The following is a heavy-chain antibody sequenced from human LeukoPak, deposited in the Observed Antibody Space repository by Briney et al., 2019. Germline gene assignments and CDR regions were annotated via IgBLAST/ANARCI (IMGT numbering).Heavy chain of an antibody. CDR3: ARDRAVTTFVFDY. CDR2: IWYDGSNK. CDR1: GFTFSSYG. Sequence: PGGSLRLSCAASGFTFSSYGMHWVRQAPGKGLEWVAVIWYDGSNKYYADSVKGRFTISRDSSKNTLYLQMNSLRAEDTAVYYCARDRAVTTFVFDYWGQGTLVTVSS. D-gene: IGHD4-17*01. V-gene: IGHV3-33*01. J-gene: IGHJ4*02.